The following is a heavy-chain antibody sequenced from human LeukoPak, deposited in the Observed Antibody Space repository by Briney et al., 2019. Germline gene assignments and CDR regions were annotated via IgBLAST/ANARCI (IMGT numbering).Heavy chain of an antibody. V-gene: IGHV1-18*01. CDR2: ISAYNGNT. Sequence: ASVKVSCKASGYTFTSYGISWVRQAPGQGLEWMGWISAYNGNTNYAQKLQGRVTMTTDTSTSTAYMELRSLRSDDTAVYYCARAVGMVQGELIDYYYYMAVWGKGTTVTVSS. CDR3: ARAVGMVQGELIDYYYYMAV. D-gene: IGHD3-10*01. J-gene: IGHJ6*03. CDR1: GYTFTSYG.